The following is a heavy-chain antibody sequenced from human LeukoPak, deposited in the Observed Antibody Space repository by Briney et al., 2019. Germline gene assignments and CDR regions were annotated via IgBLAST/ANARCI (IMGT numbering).Heavy chain of an antibody. CDR1: GFTFSSYT. Sequence: GGSLRLSCEASGFTFSSYTMTWVRQAPGKGLEWLATINQDGGEKYYVDSVKGRFTISRGNAKNSLFLQMNSLRAEDTAVYYCTTFYTRLTDYWGQGTLVTVSS. J-gene: IGHJ4*02. D-gene: IGHD2/OR15-2a*01. CDR2: INQDGGEK. CDR3: TTFYTRLTDY. V-gene: IGHV3-7*05.